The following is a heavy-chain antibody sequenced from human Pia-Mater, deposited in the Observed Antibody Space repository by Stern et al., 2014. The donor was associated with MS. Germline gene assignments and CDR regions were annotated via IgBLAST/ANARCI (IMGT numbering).Heavy chain of an antibody. D-gene: IGHD6-13*01. Sequence: QLQLQESGPGLVRPSTTLFLTCSVSGDSMINNNWWSWVRQAPGKGLEWXGEVHHSGRTNHNPSLARRPTISIDKSKKMISLRMDSVTAADTAVYYCARSKDSSSWYGYFDYWGQGTLVTVSS. V-gene: IGHV4-4*02. CDR2: VHHSGRT. J-gene: IGHJ4*02. CDR1: GDSMINNNW. CDR3: ARSKDSSSWYGYFDY.